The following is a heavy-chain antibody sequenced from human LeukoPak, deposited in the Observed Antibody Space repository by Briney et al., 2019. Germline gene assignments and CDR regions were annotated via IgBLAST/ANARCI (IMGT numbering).Heavy chain of an antibody. V-gene: IGHV3-23*01. CDR3: VKVGKYYYDSSGYTSFDY. CDR1: GFTFSSYA. D-gene: IGHD3-22*01. Sequence: PGXSLRLSCAASGFTFSSYAMSWVRQAPGKGLEWVSAISGSGGSTYYADSVKGRFTIYRDNSKNTLYLQMNSLRAEDTAVYYCVKVGKYYYDSSGYTSFDYWGQGTLVTVSS. J-gene: IGHJ4*02. CDR2: ISGSGGST.